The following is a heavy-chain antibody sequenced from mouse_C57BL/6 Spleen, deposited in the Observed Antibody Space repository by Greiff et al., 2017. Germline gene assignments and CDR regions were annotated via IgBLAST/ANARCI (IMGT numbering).Heavy chain of an antibody. J-gene: IGHJ1*03. D-gene: IGHD1-1*01. CDR2: IDPSDSYT. CDR1: GYTFTSYW. Sequence: QVQLQQPGAELVMPGASVKLSCKASGYTFTSYWMHWVKQSPGQGLEWIGEIDPSDSYTNYNQKFKGKSTLTVDKSSSTAYMQLSSLTSEDSAVYYCARGQHYYGSSYGYFDVWGTGTTVTVSS. V-gene: IGHV1-69*01. CDR3: ARGQHYYGSSYGYFDV.